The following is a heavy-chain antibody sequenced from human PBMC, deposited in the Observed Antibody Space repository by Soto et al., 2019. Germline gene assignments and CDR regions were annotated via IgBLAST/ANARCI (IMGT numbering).Heavy chain of an antibody. V-gene: IGHV3-23*01. CDR3: AKCLAVGTMGADLDY. CDR1: GFTFNNHV. CDR2: ISGSGDTT. Sequence: LRLSCAASGFTFNNHVINWVRQAPGKGLEWVSGISGSGDTTYYADSVRGRFTISRDSSKKTLYLQMNSLRADDTAVYYCAKCLAVGTMGADLDYWGQGALVTVSS. D-gene: IGHD3-16*01. J-gene: IGHJ4*02.